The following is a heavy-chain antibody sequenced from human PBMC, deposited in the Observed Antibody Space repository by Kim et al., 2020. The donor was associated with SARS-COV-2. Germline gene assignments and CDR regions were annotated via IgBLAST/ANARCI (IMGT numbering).Heavy chain of an antibody. V-gene: IGHV1-46*01. CDR2: INPNGGST. D-gene: IGHD2-2*01. J-gene: IGHJ4*02. Sequence: ASVKVSCMASGYTFINSYIHWVRHTPGQGLEWMGIINPNGGSTTYAQKFQGRVAMTRDTSTSTVQMELTGLRSEDTAVYYCARRACSGSSCYFDYRGQGTLVTVSS. CDR3: ARRACSGSSCYFDY. CDR1: GYTFINSY.